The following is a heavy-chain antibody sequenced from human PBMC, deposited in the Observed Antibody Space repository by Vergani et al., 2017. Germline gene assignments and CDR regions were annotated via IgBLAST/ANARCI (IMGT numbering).Heavy chain of an antibody. D-gene: IGHD3-3*01. CDR1: GGSISSYY. Sequence: QVQLQESGPGLVKPSETLTLTCTVSGGSISSYYWSWIRQPPGKGLEWIGYIYYSGSTNYNPSLKSRVTISVDTSKNQFSLKLSSVTAADTAVYYCARGPRMXDFWSGKGGWYFDLWGRGTLVTVSS. V-gene: IGHV4-59*01. CDR3: ARGPRMXDFWSGKGGWYFDL. CDR2: IYYSGST. J-gene: IGHJ2*01.